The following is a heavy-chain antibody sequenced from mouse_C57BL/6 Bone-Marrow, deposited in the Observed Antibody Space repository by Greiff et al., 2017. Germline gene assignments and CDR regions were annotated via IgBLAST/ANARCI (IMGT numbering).Heavy chain of an antibody. CDR2: IHPNTGST. V-gene: IGHV1-64*01. CDR1: GYTFTSYW. J-gene: IGHJ4*01. D-gene: IGHD1-2*01. Sequence: QVQLQQPGAELVKPGASVKLSCKASGYTFTSYWMHWVKQRPGQGLEWIGMIHPNTGSTNYNEKFKSKGTLTVDKSTSTAYMQLSSLTSEDSAVYFCARLGVTAGACGYAIAYWGQGTSVTVSA. CDR3: ARLGVTAGACGYAIAY.